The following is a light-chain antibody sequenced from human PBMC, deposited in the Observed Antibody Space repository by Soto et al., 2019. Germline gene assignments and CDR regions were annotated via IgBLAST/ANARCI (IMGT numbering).Light chain of an antibody. CDR2: EGS. J-gene: IGLJ1*01. CDR1: SSDVGSYNL. CDR3: CSYAGSPTYV. Sequence: QSALTQPASVSGSPGQSITISCTGTSSDVGSYNLVSWYQQHPGKAPPLMIYEGSKRPSGVSNRFSGSKSGNTASLTISGLQAEDEADYYCCSYAGSPTYVFGTGTKVTVL. V-gene: IGLV2-23*01.